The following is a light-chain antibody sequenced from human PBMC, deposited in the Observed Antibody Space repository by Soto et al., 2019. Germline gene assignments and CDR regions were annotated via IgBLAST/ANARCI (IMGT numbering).Light chain of an antibody. CDR1: SNDVGHSSF. CDR2: EVS. CDR3: DAQADHGKYV. Sequence: QSALTQPPSASGSPGQSVTISCTGNSNDVGHSSFISWYQQHPGKGPKLIIYEVSKRPSGVPDRFSGSKSGNTASLSVSGLQDEDEADYFCDAQADHGKYVFGTGTKVTVL. V-gene: IGLV2-8*01. J-gene: IGLJ1*01.